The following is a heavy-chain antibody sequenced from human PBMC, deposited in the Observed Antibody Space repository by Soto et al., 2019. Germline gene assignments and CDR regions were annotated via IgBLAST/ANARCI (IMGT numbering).Heavy chain of an antibody. D-gene: IGHD3-9*01. J-gene: IGHJ4*02. CDR2: IYGGGST. CDR3: ARHPGYYDVLTGYSTYYFDS. CDR1: GGFISTNNYY. V-gene: IGHV4-39*01. Sequence: PSETLSLTCTVSGGFISTNNYYWTWIRQPPGKGLEWIGYIYGGGSTYYNASLKSRVTISVDTSKKQFSLKLSSVTAADTAVYYCARHPGYYDVLTGYSTYYFDSWGQGTLVTVSS.